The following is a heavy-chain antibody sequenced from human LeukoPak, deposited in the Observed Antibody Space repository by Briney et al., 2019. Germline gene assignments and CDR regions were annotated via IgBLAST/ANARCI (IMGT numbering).Heavy chain of an antibody. D-gene: IGHD3-10*01. CDR3: ARDLGRRDYYGSGSYYSKVPLFAF. CDR2: ISSSGSTI. CDR1: GFTFSDYY. Sequence: PGGSLRLSCAASGFTFSDYYMSWIRQAPGKGLEWVSYISSSGSTIYYADSVKGRFTISRDNAKNSLYLQMNSLRAEDTAVYYCARDLGRRDYYGSGSYYSKVPLFAFGGQGTLVTVSS. J-gene: IGHJ4*02. V-gene: IGHV3-11*01.